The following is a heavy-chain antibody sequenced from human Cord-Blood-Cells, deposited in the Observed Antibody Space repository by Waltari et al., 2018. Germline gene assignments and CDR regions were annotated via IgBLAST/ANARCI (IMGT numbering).Heavy chain of an antibody. CDR2: INNIGTT. J-gene: IGHJ4*02. V-gene: IGHV4-34*01. D-gene: IGHD3-10*01. Sequence: QVQLQQWGAGLLQPSETLSLTCAVYGGSFSGSYWSWIRQPPGKGLEWIGEINNIGTTNYNPSLKSRVTISVDTSKNQFSLKLSSVTAADTAVYYCAREYGSGSYIFDYWGQGTLVTVSS. CDR1: GGSFSGSY. CDR3: AREYGSGSYIFDY.